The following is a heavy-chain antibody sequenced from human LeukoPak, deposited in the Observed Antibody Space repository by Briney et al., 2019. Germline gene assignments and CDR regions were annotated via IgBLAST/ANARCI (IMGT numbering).Heavy chain of an antibody. CDR2: MNPNSGNT. D-gene: IGHD3-10*01. CDR1: GYTFTSYD. J-gene: IGHJ4*02. V-gene: IGHV1-8*01. CDR3: AIRFSGSGSSITY. Sequence: ASVKVSCKASGYTFTSYDINWVRQATGQGLEWMGWMNPNSGNTGYAQKFQGRVNMTRNTSISTAYMELSSLRSEYPAVYYCAIRFSGSGSSITYWGQGTLVIVSS.